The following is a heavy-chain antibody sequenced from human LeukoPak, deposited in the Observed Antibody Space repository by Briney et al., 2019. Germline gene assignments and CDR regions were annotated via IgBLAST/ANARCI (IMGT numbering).Heavy chain of an antibody. CDR2: IFSSGNT. Sequence: SETLSLTCTVSGGSLSNYYWTWIRQPAGKGLEWIGRIFSSGNTNYNPSLESRVTMSIDTSKNQFSLKLTSVTAADTAVYYCARERGNLRGDAFDIWGQGTMVTVSS. V-gene: IGHV4-4*07. D-gene: IGHD1-26*01. J-gene: IGHJ3*02. CDR3: ARERGNLRGDAFDI. CDR1: GGSLSNYY.